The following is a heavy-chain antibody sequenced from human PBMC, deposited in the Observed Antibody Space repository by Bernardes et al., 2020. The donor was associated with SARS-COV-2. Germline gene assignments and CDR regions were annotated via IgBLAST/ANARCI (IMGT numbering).Heavy chain of an antibody. V-gene: IGHV1-18*01. Sequence: ASLKDSCKTSGYTFSRYDISWVRQAPGQGLEWMGWISTNNGNTKYAQKVQGRVTMTTDTSTSTAYMELRSLRSDDTAVYYCARDEWEQRGGFDHWGQGTLVTVSS. D-gene: IGHD1-26*01. CDR2: ISTNNGNT. CDR3: ARDEWEQRGGFDH. J-gene: IGHJ4*02. CDR1: GYTFSRYD.